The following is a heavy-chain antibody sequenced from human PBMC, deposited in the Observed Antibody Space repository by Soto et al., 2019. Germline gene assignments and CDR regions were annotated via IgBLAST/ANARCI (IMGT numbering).Heavy chain of an antibody. V-gene: IGHV1-8*01. Sequence: GASVKVSCKASGYTFTSYDIKWVRQATGQGLEWMGWRNPNRGNTGYAQKFQGRVTMTRNTSISTAYMELSSLRSQDTAVYYCAVAGYSTSFSYCMDVWGRGTTGTVSS. CDR3: AVAGYSTSFSYCMDV. CDR2: RNPNRGNT. CDR1: GYTFTSYD. J-gene: IGHJ6*02. D-gene: IGHD6-6*01.